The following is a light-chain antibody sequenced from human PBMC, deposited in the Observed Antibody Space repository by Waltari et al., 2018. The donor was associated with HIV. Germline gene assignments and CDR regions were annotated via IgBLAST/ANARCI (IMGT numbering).Light chain of an antibody. CDR3: QQYFSDPLT. CDR1: QSLLYTSKNKDY. J-gene: IGKJ4*01. Sequence: DVVLTQSPASLAVSLGERATLNCKSSQSLLYTSKNKDYLAWYQQKPGQPPKLLIYWASTRESGVPDRFTGSGSGTDITLTITSLQAEDVAIYYCQQYFSDPLTFGGGTKVEI. V-gene: IGKV4-1*01. CDR2: WAS.